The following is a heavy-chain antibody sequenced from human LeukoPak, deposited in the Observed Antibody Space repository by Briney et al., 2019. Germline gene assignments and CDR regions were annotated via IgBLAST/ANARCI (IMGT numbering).Heavy chain of an antibody. V-gene: IGHV3-23*01. CDR2: ISGSGGST. CDR3: AKVDPVWSGYYTVDY. J-gene: IGHJ4*02. D-gene: IGHD3-3*01. Sequence: GGSLRLSCAASGFTFSSYAMSWVRQAPGKGLEWVSAISGSGGSTYYADSVEGRFTISRDNSKNTLYLQMNSLRAEDTAVYYCAKVDPVWSGYYTVDYWGQGTLVTVSS. CDR1: GFTFSSYA.